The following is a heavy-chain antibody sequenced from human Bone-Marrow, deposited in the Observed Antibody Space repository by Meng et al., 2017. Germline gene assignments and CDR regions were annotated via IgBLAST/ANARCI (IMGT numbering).Heavy chain of an antibody. J-gene: IGHJ3*02. CDR2: IYPGDSDT. CDR3: AGLKMATMGGDAFDI. Sequence: GESLKISCKGSGYSFTSYWIGWVRQMPGKGLEWMGIIYPGDSDTRYSPSFQGQVTVSADKSISTDYLQWSSLKASDTAMYYCAGLKMATMGGDAFDIWGQGTMVTVSS. CDR1: GYSFTSYW. D-gene: IGHD5-24*01. V-gene: IGHV5-51*01.